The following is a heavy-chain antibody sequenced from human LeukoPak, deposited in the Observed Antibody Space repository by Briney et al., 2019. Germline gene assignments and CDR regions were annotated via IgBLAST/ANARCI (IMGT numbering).Heavy chain of an antibody. Sequence: PGGSLRLSCVASGFTFSKTWMTWVRQAPGKGLEWVAVISYDGSNKYYADSVKGRFTISRDNSKNTLYLQMNSLRAEDTAVYYCARDLMVVAATHDYWGQGTLVTVSS. CDR1: GFTFSKTW. J-gene: IGHJ4*02. CDR3: ARDLMVVAATHDY. V-gene: IGHV3-30-3*01. CDR2: ISYDGSNK. D-gene: IGHD2-15*01.